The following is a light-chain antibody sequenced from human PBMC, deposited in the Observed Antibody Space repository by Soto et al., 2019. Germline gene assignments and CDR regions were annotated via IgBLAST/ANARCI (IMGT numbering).Light chain of an antibody. CDR3: QQYDNWPQT. CDR2: GAS. CDR1: QSVSSD. J-gene: IGKJ1*01. V-gene: IGKV3-15*01. Sequence: EIVLTQSQATLSVSPGERATLXRRASQSVSSDLAWYQHKPGQAPRLLIYGASTRATGIPARFSGRGSGTEFTLTISSLQSVDFAVYYCQQYDNWPQTLGQGTKVDIK.